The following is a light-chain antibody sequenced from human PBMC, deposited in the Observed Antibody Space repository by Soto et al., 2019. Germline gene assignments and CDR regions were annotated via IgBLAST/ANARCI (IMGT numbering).Light chain of an antibody. V-gene: IGKV3-15*01. CDR2: FKS. CDR1: QGIGDT. CDR3: QPYYNWPRT. J-gene: IGKJ1*01. Sequence: EVVMTQYPATLSVSPGEGVTLSCRASQGIGDTLAWYQHKPGQAPRLLIYFKSTRATGIPARFSGSGSGTEFSLTISSLQSEDFAVYYCQPYYNWPRTVGPGTQVEIK.